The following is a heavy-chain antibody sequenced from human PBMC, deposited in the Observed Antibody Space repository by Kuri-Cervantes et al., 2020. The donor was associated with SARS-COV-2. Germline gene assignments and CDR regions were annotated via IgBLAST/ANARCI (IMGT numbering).Heavy chain of an antibody. Sequence: SVKVSCKASGYTFTGYYMHWVRQAPGQGLEWMGWINPIFGTANYAQKFQGRVTITTDESTSTAYMELSSLRSEDTAVYYCARVIIAVAGTDAFDIWGQGTMVTVSS. V-gene: IGHV1-69*05. CDR2: INPIFGTA. CDR3: ARVIIAVAGTDAFDI. D-gene: IGHD6-19*01. CDR1: GYTFTGYY. J-gene: IGHJ3*02.